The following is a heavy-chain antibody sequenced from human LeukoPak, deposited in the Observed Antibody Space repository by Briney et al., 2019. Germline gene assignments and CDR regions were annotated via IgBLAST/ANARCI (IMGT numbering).Heavy chain of an antibody. J-gene: IGHJ4*02. D-gene: IGHD5-24*01. Sequence: GGSLRLSCAVSGFTFSSYWMNWVRQAPGKGLEWVASIRQDGGEKSYVDSVKGRFTISRDNTKNSLYLQMSSLRAEDTAVYYCARVEMATHEGGYFDYWGQGTLVTVSS. CDR2: IRQDGGEK. CDR1: GFTFSSYW. V-gene: IGHV3-7*03. CDR3: ARVEMATHEGGYFDY.